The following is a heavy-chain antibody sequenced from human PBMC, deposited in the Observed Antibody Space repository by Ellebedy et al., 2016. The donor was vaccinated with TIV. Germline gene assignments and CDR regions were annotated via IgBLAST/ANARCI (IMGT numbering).Heavy chain of an antibody. J-gene: IGHJ4*02. CDR1: GFTFSSYW. CDR2: GRGGGSEK. Sequence: GGSLRLSCAASGFTFSSYWMSWVRQAPGKGRGWGVGGRGGGSEKYYVDSVKGRFTISRDNAKNSLYLQMNSLRAEDTAVYYCAGRAYNWNDGSLFDYWGQGTLVTVSS. V-gene: IGHV3-7*03. D-gene: IGHD1-1*01. CDR3: AGRAYNWNDGSLFDY.